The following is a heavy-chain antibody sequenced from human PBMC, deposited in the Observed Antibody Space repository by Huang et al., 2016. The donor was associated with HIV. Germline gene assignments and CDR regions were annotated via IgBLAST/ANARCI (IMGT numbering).Heavy chain of an antibody. V-gene: IGHV3-48*03. Sequence: EVHLVESGGGLVQRGGSLRLSCTACGFSFSNYAMNWVRQAPGKGLEWVSYISGSGGTTNYATCVKGGFPVARDKGKKSLYLQMKSRRAEDTAVYDCARRVNTIRPASNWLDSWGQGTLVTVSS. CDR2: ISGSGGTT. D-gene: IGHD3-3*01. CDR1: GFSFSNYA. CDR3: ARRVNTIRPASNWLDS. J-gene: IGHJ5*01.